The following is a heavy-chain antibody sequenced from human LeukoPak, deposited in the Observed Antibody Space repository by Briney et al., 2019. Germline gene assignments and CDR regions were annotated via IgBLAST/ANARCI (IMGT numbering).Heavy chain of an antibody. J-gene: IGHJ3*02. V-gene: IGHV1-18*01. CDR2: ISAYNGNT. CDR3: ARGFGSGSYSSAFDI. Sequence: ASVKVSCKASGYTFTSYGISWVRQAPGQGLEWMGWISAYNGNTNYAQKLQGRVTMTTDTSTSTAYMELSSLRSEDTAVYYCARGFGSGSYSSAFDIWGQGTMVTVSS. CDR1: GYTFTSYG. D-gene: IGHD3-10*01.